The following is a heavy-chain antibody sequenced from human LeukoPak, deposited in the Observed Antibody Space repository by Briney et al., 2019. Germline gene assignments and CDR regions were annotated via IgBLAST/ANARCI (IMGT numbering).Heavy chain of an antibody. J-gene: IGHJ3*02. CDR2: IIPIFGTA. V-gene: IGHV1-69*05. D-gene: IGHD3-22*01. CDR3: ARGRFYYYDSSGYCDAFDI. Sequence: VASAKVSCKASGYTFTSYDINWVRQATGQGLEWMGGIIPIFGTANYAQKFQGRVTITMDESTSTAYMELSSLRSEDTAVYDCARGRFYYYDSSGYCDAFDIWGQGTMVTVSS. CDR1: GYTFTSYD.